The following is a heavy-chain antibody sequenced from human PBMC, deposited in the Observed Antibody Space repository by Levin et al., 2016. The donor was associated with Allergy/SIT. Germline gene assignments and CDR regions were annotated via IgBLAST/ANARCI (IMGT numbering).Heavy chain of an antibody. D-gene: IGHD4-17*01. Sequence: GESLKISCAASGFTFSSYVMNWVRQAPGKGLEWVSVISASGGTTYYADSVKGRFTISRDNSKNTLYLQMNTLRAEDTAIYYCAKRSAMTAVFENWGQGTLVTVSS. CDR3: AKRSAMTAVFEN. CDR1: GFTFSSYV. CDR2: ISASGGTT. J-gene: IGHJ4*02. V-gene: IGHV3-23*01.